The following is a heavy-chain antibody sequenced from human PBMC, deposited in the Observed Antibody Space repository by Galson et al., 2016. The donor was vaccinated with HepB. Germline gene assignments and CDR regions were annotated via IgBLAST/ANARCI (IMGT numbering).Heavy chain of an antibody. CDR3: ARDLGPDDY. CDR2: IIPSFATA. D-gene: IGHD3-16*01. V-gene: IGHV1-69*13. Sequence: QSGAEVKKPGASVKVSCKASGGPFSSYAFSWVRQAPGQGLEWMGGIIPSFATAHYAQKFQGRVTITADESTTTVYMELSSLGSDDTALYYCARDLGPDDYWGQGTLVTVSS. J-gene: IGHJ4*02. CDR1: GGPFSSYA.